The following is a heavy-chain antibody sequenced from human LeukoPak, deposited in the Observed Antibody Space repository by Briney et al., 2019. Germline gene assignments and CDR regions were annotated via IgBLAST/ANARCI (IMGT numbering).Heavy chain of an antibody. Sequence: PSESLSLTCTVSGGSISSHYWSWIRQPPGKGLEWSGYIYYSGSTNYNPSLKSRVTISVDTSKNQFSLKLSSVTAADTAVYYCARSLRFLEWLPNYWGQGTLVTVSS. CDR2: IYYSGST. J-gene: IGHJ4*02. D-gene: IGHD3-3*01. V-gene: IGHV4-59*11. CDR3: ARSLRFLEWLPNY. CDR1: GGSISSHY.